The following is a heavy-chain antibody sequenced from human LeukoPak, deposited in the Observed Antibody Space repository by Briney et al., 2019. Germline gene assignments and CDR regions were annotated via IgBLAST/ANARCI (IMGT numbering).Heavy chain of an antibody. D-gene: IGHD4-17*01. CDR3: ARPPDYGDYGAAFDC. Sequence: PSETLSLTCTVSGGSISSGDYYWRWIRQPPGKGLEWIGYIYYSGSTYYNPSLKSRVTMSVDTSKNQFSLKLSSVTAADTAVYYCARPPDYGDYGAAFDCWGQGTLVTVSS. CDR2: IYYSGST. V-gene: IGHV4-30-4*08. J-gene: IGHJ4*02. CDR1: GGSISSGDYY.